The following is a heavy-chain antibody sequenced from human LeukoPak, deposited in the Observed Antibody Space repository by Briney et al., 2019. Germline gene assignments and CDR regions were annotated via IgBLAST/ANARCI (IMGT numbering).Heavy chain of an antibody. Sequence: ASGTVSCKASGFIFSSSAVQWVRQARGQRLEWIGWIVVGSGNTNYAQNFQERVTITRDMSTSTAYMELSSLRSEDTAVYYCVADCYGDCIDWGQGTLVTV. CDR1: GFIFSSSA. V-gene: IGHV1-58*01. CDR2: IVVGSGNT. J-gene: IGHJ4*02. CDR3: VADCYGDCID. D-gene: IGHD4-17*01.